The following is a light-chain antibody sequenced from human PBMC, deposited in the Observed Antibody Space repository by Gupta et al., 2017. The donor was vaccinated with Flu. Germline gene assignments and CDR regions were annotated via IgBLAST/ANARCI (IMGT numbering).Light chain of an antibody. V-gene: IGLV1-51*02. CDR3: GSWDSSLSGYV. CDR2: ANN. CDR1: IQNNF. Sequence: IQNNFVSWYQQLPGAAPRLIIYANNKRPSGIPDRFSGSKSGTSATLNITGLQTGDEADYYCGSWDSSLSGYVFGGGTKVIVL. J-gene: IGLJ3*02.